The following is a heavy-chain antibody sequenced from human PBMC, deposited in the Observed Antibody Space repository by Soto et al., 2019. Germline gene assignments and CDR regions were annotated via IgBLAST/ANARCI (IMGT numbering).Heavy chain of an antibody. D-gene: IGHD2-15*01. V-gene: IGHV4-34*01. CDR2: INHSGST. J-gene: IGHJ4*02. Sequence: QVQLQQWGAGLLKPSETLSLTCAVYGGSFSGYYWSWIRQPPGKGLEWIGEINHSGSTNYNPSLKVRVTISVDTSKIQFSLKLSSVTAADTAVYYCASRGRGYCSGGSCHEGWGQGTLVTVSS. CDR1: GGSFSGYY. CDR3: ASRGRGYCSGGSCHEG.